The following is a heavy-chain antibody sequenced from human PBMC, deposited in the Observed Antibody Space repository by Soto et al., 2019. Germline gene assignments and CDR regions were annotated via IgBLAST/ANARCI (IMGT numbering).Heavy chain of an antibody. J-gene: IGHJ3*02. CDR1: GDSFINYY. CDR2: INPSDGGT. CDR3: ARATGPGAFDT. V-gene: IGHV1-46*01. Sequence: ASVKVSCKTSGDSFINYYMHWVRQAPGQGLEWMGVINPSDGGTSHAQKFQGRVTMNRDRSTSTVYMELSSLRSDDTAVFYCARATGPGAFDTWGQGTTVTVSS. D-gene: IGHD3-10*01.